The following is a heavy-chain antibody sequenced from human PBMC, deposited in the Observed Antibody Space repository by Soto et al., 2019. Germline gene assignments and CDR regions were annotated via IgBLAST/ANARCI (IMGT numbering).Heavy chain of an antibody. D-gene: IGHD3-22*01. Sequence: GGSLRLSCAASGFTFSDYYMSWIRQAPGKGLEWVSYISSSSSYTNYADSVKGRFTISRDNAKNSLYLQMNSLRAEDTAVYYCARDYYDSSGYYDYYYYCMDVWGQGTTVTVSS. CDR2: ISSSSSYT. J-gene: IGHJ6*02. CDR3: ARDYYDSSGYYDYYYYCMDV. V-gene: IGHV3-11*06. CDR1: GFTFSDYY.